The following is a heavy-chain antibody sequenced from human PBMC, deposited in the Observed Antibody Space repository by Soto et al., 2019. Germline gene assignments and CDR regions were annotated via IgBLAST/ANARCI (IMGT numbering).Heavy chain of an antibody. CDR2: ISGNGIST. CDR1: GFTFNNYA. CDR3: RRGAISMVRGTDNWFDP. Sequence: PGGSLRLSCAASGFTFNNYAMSWVRQAPGKGLEWVSAISGNGISTYYADSVRGRFTISRDNSENTLFLQMNRLRADDTAVYYCRRGAISMVRGTDNWFDPWGQGTLVTVSS. V-gene: IGHV3-23*01. D-gene: IGHD3-10*01. J-gene: IGHJ5*02.